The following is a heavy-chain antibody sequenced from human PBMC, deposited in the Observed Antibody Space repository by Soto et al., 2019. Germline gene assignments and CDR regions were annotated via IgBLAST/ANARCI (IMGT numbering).Heavy chain of an antibody. CDR1: GFTFSSYA. CDR2: ISGSGGST. V-gene: IGHV3-23*01. CDR3: AKDFPRYKPPIITMVRAVTPPGDY. D-gene: IGHD3-10*01. Sequence: EVQLLESGGGLVQPGGSLRLSCAASGFTFSSYAMRWVRQAPGKGLERVSAISGSGGSTYYADSVKGRFTISRDNSKNTLYQQMNSLRAEDTAVYYCAKDFPRYKPPIITMVRAVTPPGDYWGQGTLVTVSS. J-gene: IGHJ4*02.